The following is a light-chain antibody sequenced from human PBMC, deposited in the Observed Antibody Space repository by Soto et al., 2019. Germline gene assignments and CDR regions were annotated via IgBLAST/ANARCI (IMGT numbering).Light chain of an antibody. J-gene: IGLJ2*01. CDR1: SSNIGSNY. CDR3: AAWDASLSGVV. V-gene: IGLV1-47*02. CDR2: SNN. Sequence: QSVLTQPPSASGTPGQRVTISCSGSSSNIGSNYVYWYQQLPGTAPKLLIYSNNQRPSGVPDRFSGSKSGTSASLAISGLRSDDEAAYYCAAWDASLSGVVFGGGTKVTVL.